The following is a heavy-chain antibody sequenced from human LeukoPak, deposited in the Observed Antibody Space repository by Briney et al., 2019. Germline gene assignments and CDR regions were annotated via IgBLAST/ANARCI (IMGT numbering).Heavy chain of an antibody. CDR3: ANPPRDNYDFWSGYHYDY. D-gene: IGHD3-3*01. V-gene: IGHV3-30*02. CDR1: GFTFSSYG. CDR2: IRYDGSNK. J-gene: IGHJ4*02. Sequence: GGSLRLFCAASGFTFSSYGMHWVRQAPGKGLEWVAFIRYDGSNKYYADSVKGRSTISRDNSKNTLYLQMNSLRAEDTAVYYCANPPRDNYDFWSGYHYDYWGQGTLVTVSS.